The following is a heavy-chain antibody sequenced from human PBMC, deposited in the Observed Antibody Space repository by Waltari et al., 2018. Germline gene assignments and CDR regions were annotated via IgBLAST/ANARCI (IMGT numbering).Heavy chain of an antibody. CDR2: IYYSGST. CDR1: GGSISSYY. J-gene: IGHJ5*02. Sequence: QVQLQESGPGLVKPSETLSLTCTVSGGSISSYYWSWIRQPPGKGLEWIGYIYYSGSTNYNPSLKSRVTISVDTSKNQFSLKLSSVTAADTAVYYCARDKKGPFDPWGQGTLVTVSS. V-gene: IGHV4-59*01. CDR3: ARDKKGPFDP.